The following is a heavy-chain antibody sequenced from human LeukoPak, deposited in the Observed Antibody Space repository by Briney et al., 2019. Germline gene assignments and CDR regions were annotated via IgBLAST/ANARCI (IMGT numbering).Heavy chain of an antibody. CDR1: GYTFTSYD. CDR2: MNPNSGNT. CDR3: ATLHYYYYYMDV. Sequence: ASVKVSCKASGYTFTSYDINWVRQATGQGLEWMGWMNPNSGNTGYAQKFQGRVTMTRNTSISTAYMELSSLRFEDTAVYYCATLHYYYYYMDVWGKGTTVTVSS. J-gene: IGHJ6*03. V-gene: IGHV1-8*01.